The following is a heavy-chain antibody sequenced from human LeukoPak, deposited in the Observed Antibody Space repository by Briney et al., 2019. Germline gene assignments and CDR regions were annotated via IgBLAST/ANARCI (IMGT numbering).Heavy chain of an antibody. V-gene: IGHV4-38-2*02. Sequence: PSETLSLTCTDSGYSISNGYYWGWMRRPPGKGLEWIGSIYHSGRTHYNPSLKSRVIISVDTSKNQFSLKLSSVTAADTAVYYCASSPPYYSYMDVWGKGTTVTVSS. CDR3: ASSPPYYSYMDV. CDR2: IYHSGRT. CDR1: GYSISNGYY. J-gene: IGHJ6*03.